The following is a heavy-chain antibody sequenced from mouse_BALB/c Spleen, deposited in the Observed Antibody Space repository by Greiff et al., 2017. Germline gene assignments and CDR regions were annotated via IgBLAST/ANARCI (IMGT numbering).Heavy chain of an antibody. CDR1: GYTFTDYS. D-gene: IGHD3-1*01. CDR3: ERGVSSDYLDY. Sequence: VQLQQSGAELASPGASVTLSCKASGYTFTDYSMNWVNKRPGQGLEWIGRIYPVSGETNYNPKFMGKATFSVDRSYITVYMVLNSLTSEAPAVCDSERGVSSDYLDYWGQGTTLTVSS. J-gene: IGHJ2*01. V-gene: IGHV1-11*01. CDR2: IYPVSGET.